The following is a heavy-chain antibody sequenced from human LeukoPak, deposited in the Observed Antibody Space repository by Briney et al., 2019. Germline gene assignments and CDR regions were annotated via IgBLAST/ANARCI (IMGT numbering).Heavy chain of an antibody. J-gene: IGHJ4*02. V-gene: IGHV1-69*06. CDR2: IIPIFGTA. CDR3: ARDRRGWTTENFDY. CDR1: GGTFSIYA. Sequence: SVKVSCKASGGTFSIYAISWVRQAPGQGLEWMGGIIPIFGTANYAQKFQGRVTITADKSTSTAYMELSSLRSEDTAVYYCARDRRGWTTENFDYWGQGTLVTVSS. D-gene: IGHD3/OR15-3a*01.